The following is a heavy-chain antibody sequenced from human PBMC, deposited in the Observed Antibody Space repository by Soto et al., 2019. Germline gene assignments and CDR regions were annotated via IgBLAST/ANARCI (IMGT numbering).Heavy chain of an antibody. CDR3: ARDKITGLFDY. CDR2: IYYSGST. CDR1: GGSISSFD. J-gene: IGHJ4*02. V-gene: IGHV4-59*12. D-gene: IGHD2-8*02. Sequence: PSETLSLTCTVSGGSISSFDWNWIRQSPGKGLEWIGYIYYSGSTNYNPSLKSRVTISVDTSKNQFSLKLTSVTAADTAVYYCARDKITGLFDYWGQGTLVTVSS.